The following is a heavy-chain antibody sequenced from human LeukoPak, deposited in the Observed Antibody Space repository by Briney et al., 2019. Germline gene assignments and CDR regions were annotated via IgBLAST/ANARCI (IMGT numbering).Heavy chain of an antibody. CDR2: ISSSSTYI. CDR3: AKEADTIIVLKRYLDY. D-gene: IGHD3-22*01. J-gene: IGHJ4*02. Sequence: GGSLRLSCAASGFTLSSYAMNWVRQAPGKGLEWVSSISSSSTYIYYADSVRGRFTISRDNTKNSLYLQMNSLRAEDTAVYYCAKEADTIIVLKRYLDYWGQGTLVTVSS. V-gene: IGHV3-21*01. CDR1: GFTLSSYA.